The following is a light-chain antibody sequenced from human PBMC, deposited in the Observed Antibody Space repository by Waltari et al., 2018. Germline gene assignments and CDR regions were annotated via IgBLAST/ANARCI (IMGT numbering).Light chain of an antibody. Sequence: QSALTQPASVSGSPGQSITIPCTGTSSDVGGYTYVYWYHQYPGKAPNPLIYDVTKRPSGVSNHFSGSKSGNTASLTISGLQAEDEADYYCCSYVGSSTPGVLFGGGTKLTVL. CDR3: CSYVGSSTPGVL. J-gene: IGLJ2*01. CDR1: SSDVGGYTY. CDR2: DVT. V-gene: IGLV2-23*02.